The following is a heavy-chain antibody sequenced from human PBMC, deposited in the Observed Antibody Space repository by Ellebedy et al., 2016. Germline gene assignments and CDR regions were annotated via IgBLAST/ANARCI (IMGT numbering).Heavy chain of an antibody. J-gene: IGHJ6*03. CDR1: GGSFSGYY. CDR3: ARGYSSSWYIYYYYMDV. CDR2: INHSGST. V-gene: IGHV4-34*01. D-gene: IGHD6-13*01. Sequence: SETLSLXCAVYGGSFSGYYWSWIRQPPGKGLEWIGEINHSGSTNYNPSLKSRVTISVDTSKNQFSLKLSSVTAADTAVYYCARGYSSSWYIYYYYMDVWGKGTTVTVSS.